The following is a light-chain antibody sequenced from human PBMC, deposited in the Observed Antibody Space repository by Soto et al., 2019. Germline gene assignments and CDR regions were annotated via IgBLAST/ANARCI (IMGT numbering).Light chain of an antibody. V-gene: IGKV1-5*03. CDR3: QHYNSYSEA. Sequence: IQLHQSPSTRCGSLGDRFTITCRASQTISSWLAWYQQKPGKAPKLLIYTASTLKSGVPSRFSGSGSGTEFTLTISSLQPDDFATYYCQHYNSYSEAFGQGTKVDIK. CDR2: TAS. J-gene: IGKJ1*01. CDR1: QTISSW.